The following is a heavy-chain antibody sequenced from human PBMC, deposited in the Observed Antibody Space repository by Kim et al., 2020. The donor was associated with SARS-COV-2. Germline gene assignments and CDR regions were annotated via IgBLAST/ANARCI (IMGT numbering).Heavy chain of an antibody. Sequence: SETLSLTCTVSGGSISGYFWSWVRQPPGKGLEWIGYIYYYGSTNYNPSLKSRVTISVDTSKNQFSLKLSSVTAADTAVYYCARYYCSTSCYYFDYWGQGTLVTVPS. J-gene: IGHJ4*02. CDR1: GGSISGYF. CDR2: IYYYGST. CDR3: ARYYCSTSCYYFDY. V-gene: IGHV4-59*01. D-gene: IGHD2-2*01.